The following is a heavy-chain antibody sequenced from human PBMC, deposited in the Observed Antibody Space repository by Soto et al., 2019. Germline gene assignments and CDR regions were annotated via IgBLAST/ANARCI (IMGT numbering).Heavy chain of an antibody. CDR1: GFTFSSYS. V-gene: IGHV3-21*01. D-gene: IGHD3-3*01. Sequence: GGSLRLSCAASGFTFSSYSMNWVRQAPGKGLEWVSSISSSSSYIYYADSVKGRFTISRDNAKNSLYLQMNSLRAEDTAVYYCARGLYYDFWSGPAPYGMDVWGQGTTVTVSS. J-gene: IGHJ6*02. CDR3: ARGLYYDFWSGPAPYGMDV. CDR2: ISSSSSYI.